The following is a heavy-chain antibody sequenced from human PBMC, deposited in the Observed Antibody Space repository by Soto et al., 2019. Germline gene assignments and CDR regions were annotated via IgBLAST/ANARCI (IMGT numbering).Heavy chain of an antibody. CDR1: GGTFSSYA. CDR2: IIPIFGTA. V-gene: IGHV1-69*01. Sequence: QVQLVQSGAAVKKPGSSVTVSCKASGGTFSSYAISWVRQAPGQGLEWMGGIIPIFGTANYAQKFQGSVTINADESTSTAYMEVSSLRSEDTAVYSCARVGGINYGMDVWGQGTTGTVSS. D-gene: IGHD3-16*01. CDR3: ARVGGINYGMDV. J-gene: IGHJ6*02.